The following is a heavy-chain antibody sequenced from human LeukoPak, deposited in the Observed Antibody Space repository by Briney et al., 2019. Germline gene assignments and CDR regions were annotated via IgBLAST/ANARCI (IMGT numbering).Heavy chain of an antibody. CDR3: ARDDALGDNALDI. CDR2: ISSSGSTI. V-gene: IGHV3-11*04. D-gene: IGHD3-16*01. CDR1: GFTFSDYY. Sequence: GGSLRLSCAASGFTFSDYYMSWIRQAPGKGLEWVSYISSSGSTIYYADSVKGRFTISRDNAKNSLYLQMNSLRAEDTAVYYCARDDALGDNALDIWGQGTMVTVSS. J-gene: IGHJ3*02.